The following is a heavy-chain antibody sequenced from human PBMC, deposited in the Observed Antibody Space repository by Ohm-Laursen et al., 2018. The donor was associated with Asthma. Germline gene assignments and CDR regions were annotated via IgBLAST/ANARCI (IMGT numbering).Heavy chain of an antibody. CDR2: IYYSGST. D-gene: IGHD1-26*01. V-gene: IGHV4-39*01. J-gene: IGHJ6*02. CDR1: GGSISSSSYY. CDR3: ARQYSGRTGYYYYGMDV. Sequence: TLSLTCTVSGGSISSSSYYWGWIRQPPGKGLEWIGSIYYSGSTYYNPSLKSRVTISVDTSKNQFSLKLSSVTAADTAVYYCARQYSGRTGYYYYGMDVWGQGTTVTVSS.